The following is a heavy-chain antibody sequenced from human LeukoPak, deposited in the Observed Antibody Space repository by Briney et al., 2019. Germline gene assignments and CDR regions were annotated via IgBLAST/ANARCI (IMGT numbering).Heavy chain of an antibody. Sequence: PGGSLRLSCAASGFTFSSYAMSWVRQAPGKGLEWVSAISGSGGSTYYADSVKGRVTISGDNSKNTLYLQMNSLRAEDTAVYYCAKGIVVGATPYYFDYWGQGTLVTVSS. D-gene: IGHD1-26*01. CDR3: AKGIVVGATPYYFDY. CDR2: ISGSGGST. CDR1: GFTFSSYA. V-gene: IGHV3-23*01. J-gene: IGHJ4*02.